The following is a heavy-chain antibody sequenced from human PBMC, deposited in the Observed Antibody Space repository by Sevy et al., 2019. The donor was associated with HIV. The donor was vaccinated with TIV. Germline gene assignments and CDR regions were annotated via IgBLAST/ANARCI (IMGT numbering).Heavy chain of an antibody. CDR3: AKDLAGPGRKYFDY. CDR1: GFTFSNFG. D-gene: IGHD6-13*01. Sequence: GGSLRLSCTASGFTFSNFGMHWVRQVPGKGLEWVTFIRYDGSDKYYAASVKGRFTISRDDSKNTLYLQMDSLRAEDTAIYYCAKDLAGPGRKYFDYWGQGTLVTVSS. V-gene: IGHV3-30*02. J-gene: IGHJ4*02. CDR2: IRYDGSDK.